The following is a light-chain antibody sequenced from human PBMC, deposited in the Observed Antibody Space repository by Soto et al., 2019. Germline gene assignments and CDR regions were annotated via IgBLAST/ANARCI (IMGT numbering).Light chain of an antibody. CDR3: QQRSNWPPVIT. Sequence: EIVLTQSPATLSLSPGERATLSCRASQSFSSYLAWYQQKPGQAPRLLIYDASKRATGIPARFSGRESGTDFTLTISSLEPEDFAVYYCQQRSNWPPVITFGQGTRLE. J-gene: IGKJ5*01. CDR1: QSFSSY. CDR2: DAS. V-gene: IGKV3-11*01.